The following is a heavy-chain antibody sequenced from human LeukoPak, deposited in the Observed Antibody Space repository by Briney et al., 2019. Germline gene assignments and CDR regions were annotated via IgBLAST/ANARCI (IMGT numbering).Heavy chain of an antibody. CDR1: GFTFSSYA. Sequence: GGSLRLSCAASGFTFSSYAMSWVRQAPGKGLEWVSAISGSGGSTYYADSVKGRFTISRDNSKNTLYLQMSSLRAEDTAVYYCAKDVPDYYDSSGYNFDYWGQGTLVTVSS. CDR3: AKDVPDYYDSSGYNFDY. V-gene: IGHV3-23*01. J-gene: IGHJ4*02. CDR2: ISGSGGST. D-gene: IGHD3-22*01.